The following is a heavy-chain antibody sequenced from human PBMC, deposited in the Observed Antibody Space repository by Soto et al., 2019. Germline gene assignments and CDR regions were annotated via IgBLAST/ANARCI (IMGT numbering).Heavy chain of an antibody. Sequence: TLSLTCTVSGGSIRSGGYYWSWVRQNPRRGLEWIGNINYSGNTYYNPSLKSRLTISVDTAKNQFSLNLSSVTAADTAVYYCARDRLMATAGTARHYFGLDVWGQGTTVTVSS. CDR1: GGSIRSGGYY. CDR3: ARDRLMATAGTARHYFGLDV. D-gene: IGHD5-18*01. V-gene: IGHV4-31*03. J-gene: IGHJ6*02. CDR2: INYSGNT.